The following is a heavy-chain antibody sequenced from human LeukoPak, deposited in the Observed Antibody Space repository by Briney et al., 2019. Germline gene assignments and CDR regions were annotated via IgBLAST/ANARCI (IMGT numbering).Heavy chain of an antibody. J-gene: IGHJ4*02. CDR3: GSTSLLGSGFFDY. D-gene: IGHD3-10*02. Sequence: PGGSLRLSCAASGFTFRSYSMNWVRQAPGKGLEWVSYISSGSSATYYADSVKGRFTVSRDNAKNSLYLQMNSLRDEDAAVYYCGSTSLLGSGFFDYWGQGTLVTVSS. V-gene: IGHV3-48*02. CDR1: GFTFRSYS. CDR2: ISSGSSAT.